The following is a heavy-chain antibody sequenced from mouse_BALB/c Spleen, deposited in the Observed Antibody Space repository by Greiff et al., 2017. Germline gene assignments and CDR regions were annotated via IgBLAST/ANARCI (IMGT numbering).Heavy chain of an antibody. CDR3: AREDYYGNCFDY. CDR2: IWSGGST. J-gene: IGHJ2*01. Sequence: VHLVESGPGLVQPSQTLSITCTVSGFSLTSYGVHWVRQSLGKGLEWLGVIWSGGSTDYNAAFISRLSISKENSKSQVFFKMNGLQANDTAISSCAREDYYGNCFDYWGQGTTLTVAS. CDR1: GFSLTSYG. V-gene: IGHV2-2*02. D-gene: IGHD2-1*01.